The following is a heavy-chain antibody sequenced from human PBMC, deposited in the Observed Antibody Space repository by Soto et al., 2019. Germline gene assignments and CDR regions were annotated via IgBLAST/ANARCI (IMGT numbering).Heavy chain of an antibody. J-gene: IGHJ4*02. CDR3: ARRLTYSSGWRLIFDY. V-gene: IGHV3-48*01. CDR1: GFTFSSYS. CDR2: ISSSSSTI. D-gene: IGHD6-19*01. Sequence: GGSLRLSCAASGFTFSSYSMNWVRQAPGKGLEWVSYISSSSSTIYYADSVKGRFTISRDNAKNSLYLQMNSLRAEDTAVYYCARRLTYSSGWRLIFDYWGQGTLVTVSS.